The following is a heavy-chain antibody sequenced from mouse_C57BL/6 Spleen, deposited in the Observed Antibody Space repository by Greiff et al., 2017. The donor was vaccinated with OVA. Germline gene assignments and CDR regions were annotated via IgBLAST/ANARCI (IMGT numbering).Heavy chain of an antibody. CDR1: GFNIKDDY. CDR3: TIIPYYYGSSHPY. J-gene: IGHJ2*01. V-gene: IGHV14-4*01. Sequence: VQLQQSGAELVRPGASVKLSCTASGFNIKDDYMHWVKQRPEQGLEWIGWIDPENGDTEYASKFQGKATIPADTSSNTVDLLLSSLTSEDTAVYYCTIIPYYYGSSHPYWGQGTTLTVSS. D-gene: IGHD1-1*01. CDR2: IDPENGDT.